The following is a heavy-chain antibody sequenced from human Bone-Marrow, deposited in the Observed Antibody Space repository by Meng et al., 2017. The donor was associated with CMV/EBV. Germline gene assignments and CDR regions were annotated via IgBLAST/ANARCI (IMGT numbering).Heavy chain of an antibody. CDR1: GFTFSSYG. CDR2: IRYDGSNK. J-gene: IGHJ6*02. D-gene: IGHD3-3*01. Sequence: GESLKISCAASGFTFSSYGMHWVRQAPGKGLEWVAFIRYDGSNKYYADSVKGRFTISRDNSKNTLYLQMNSLRAEDTAVYYCAKDPGRITIFGVVQGNYYYYGMDVWGQGTTVTVSS. V-gene: IGHV3-30*02. CDR3: AKDPGRITIFGVVQGNYYYYGMDV.